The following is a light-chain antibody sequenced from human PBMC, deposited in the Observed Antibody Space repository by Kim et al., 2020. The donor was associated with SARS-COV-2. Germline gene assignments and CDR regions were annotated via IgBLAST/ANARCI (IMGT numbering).Light chain of an antibody. CDR1: QDVNTN. V-gene: IGKV3-15*01. CDR3: QQYNNWPPIT. CDR2: GAS. J-gene: IGKJ5*01. Sequence: EIVMTQSPPTLSVSPGEGATLSCRASQDVNTNLAWYQQKPGQAPRLLISGASTRATGIPARFSGSGSGTEFTLTISSLQSEDFAVYYCQQYNNWPPITFGQGTRLEIK.